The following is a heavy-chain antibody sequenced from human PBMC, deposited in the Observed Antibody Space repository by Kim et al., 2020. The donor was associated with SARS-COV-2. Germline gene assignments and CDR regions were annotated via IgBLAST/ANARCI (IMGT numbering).Heavy chain of an antibody. V-gene: IGHV3-30*03. CDR1: GFTFSSYG. CDR2: ISYDGSNK. D-gene: IGHD6-13*01. J-gene: IGHJ4*02. CDR3: APGLKQQLVREQWLPLDY. Sequence: GGSLRLSCAASGFTFSSYGMHWVRQAPGKGLEWVAVISYDGSNKYYADSVKGRFTISRDNSKNTLYLQMNSLRAEDTAVYYCAPGLKQQLVREQWLPLDYWGQGTLVTVSS.